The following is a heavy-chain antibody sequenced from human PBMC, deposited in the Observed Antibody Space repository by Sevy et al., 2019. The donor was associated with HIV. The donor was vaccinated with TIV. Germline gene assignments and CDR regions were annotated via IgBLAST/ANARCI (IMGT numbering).Heavy chain of an antibody. D-gene: IGHD2-21*01. CDR2: MWYDGTIK. CDR1: GFTFSSYG. V-gene: IGHV3-33*01. Sequence: QLGGSLRLSCAASGFTFSSYGMHWVRQAPGKGLEWVAVMWYDGTIKDYADSVKGRFTISRDNSKNIVYLQMNSLRAEDTAVYYCARSPPGLHGIFDYWGQGTLVTVSS. J-gene: IGHJ4*02. CDR3: ARSPPGLHGIFDY.